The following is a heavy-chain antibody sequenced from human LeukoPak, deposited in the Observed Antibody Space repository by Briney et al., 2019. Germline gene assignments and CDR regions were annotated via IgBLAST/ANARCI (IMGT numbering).Heavy chain of an antibody. CDR2: IIPILGIA. J-gene: IGHJ4*02. CDR1: GYTFTSYG. Sequence: GASVKVSCKASGYTFTSYGISWVRQAPGQGLEWMGRIIPILGIANYAQKFQGRVTITADKSTSTAYMELSSLRSEDTAVYYCASRYYDSSGPDYWGQGTLVTVSS. V-gene: IGHV1-69*04. D-gene: IGHD3-22*01. CDR3: ASRYYDSSGPDY.